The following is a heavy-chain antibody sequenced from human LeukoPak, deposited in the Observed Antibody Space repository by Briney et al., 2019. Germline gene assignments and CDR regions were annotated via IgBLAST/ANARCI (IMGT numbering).Heavy chain of an antibody. CDR1: GGSIGTNY. J-gene: IGHJ4*02. CDR2: IYYTGGT. V-gene: IGHV4-59*08. Sequence: PSETLSLTCTVSGGSIGTNYWTWIRQPPGKGLEYIGYIYYTGGTNYNPSLKSRVTISVDTSKNQFSLKLSSVSAADTAVYFCAKYGNSGWVIDNWGQGTLVTVSS. D-gene: IGHD6-19*01. CDR3: AKYGNSGWVIDN.